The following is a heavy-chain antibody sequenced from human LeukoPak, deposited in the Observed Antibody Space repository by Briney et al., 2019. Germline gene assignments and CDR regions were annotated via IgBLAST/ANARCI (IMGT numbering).Heavy chain of an antibody. J-gene: IGHJ4*02. CDR2: INHSGST. D-gene: IGHD3-10*01. CDR3: ARGSYYGSGSYYNFDY. Sequence: SETLSLTCAVYGGSFSGYYWSWIRQPPGKGLEWIGEINHSGSTSYNPSLKSRVTISVDTSKNQFSLKLSSVTAADTAVYYCARGSYYGSGSYYNFDYWGQGTLVTVSS. V-gene: IGHV4-34*01. CDR1: GGSFSGYY.